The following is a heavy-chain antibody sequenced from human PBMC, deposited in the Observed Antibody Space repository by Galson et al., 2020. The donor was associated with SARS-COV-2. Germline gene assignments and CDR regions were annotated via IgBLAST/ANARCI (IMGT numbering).Heavy chain of an antibody. V-gene: IGHV3-48*02. CDR3: ASHPDSSGWYGWGAFDI. Sequence: GGSLRLSCAASGFTFSSFAMTWVRQAPGKGLEWVSYISSSSSTIYYADSVKGRFTISRDNAKNSLYLQMNSLRDEDTAVYYCASHPDSSGWYGWGAFDIWGQGTMVTVSS. CDR2: ISSSSSTI. J-gene: IGHJ3*02. D-gene: IGHD6-19*01. CDR1: GFTFSSFA.